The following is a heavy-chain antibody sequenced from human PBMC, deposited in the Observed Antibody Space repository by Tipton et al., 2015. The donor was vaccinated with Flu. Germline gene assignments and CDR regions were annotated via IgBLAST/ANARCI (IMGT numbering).Heavy chain of an antibody. CDR3: ARKEENGAYVYFDY. D-gene: IGHD4-17*01. Sequence: QLVQSGAEVKKPGASVKLSCKASGYSFTSYEITWVRQAPGQGLELVGWISGYNGNTKYTQKFQGRVTMTADTPTTTALMELTSLTSADTAMYYCARKEENGAYVYFDYWGQGTLVTVSS. CDR2: ISGYNGNT. CDR1: GYSFTSYE. J-gene: IGHJ4*02. V-gene: IGHV1-18*01.